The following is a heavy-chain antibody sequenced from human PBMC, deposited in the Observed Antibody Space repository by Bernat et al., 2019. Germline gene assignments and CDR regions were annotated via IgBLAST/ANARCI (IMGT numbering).Heavy chain of an antibody. CDR3: ARITKPAAVHYYYYYYGMDV. D-gene: IGHD6-13*01. V-gene: IGHV3-33*01. Sequence: QVQLVESGGGVVQPGRSLRLSCAASGFTFSSYGMHWVRQAPGKGLEWVAVIWYDGSNKYYADSVKGRFTISRDNSKNTLYLQMNSLRAEDTAVYYCARITKPAAVHYYYYYYGMDVWGQGTTVTVSS. CDR1: GFTFSSYG. CDR2: IWYDGSNK. J-gene: IGHJ6*02.